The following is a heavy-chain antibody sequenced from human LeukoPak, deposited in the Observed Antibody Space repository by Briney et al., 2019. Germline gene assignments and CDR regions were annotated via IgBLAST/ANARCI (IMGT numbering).Heavy chain of an antibody. CDR1: GYIFGHNG. V-gene: IGHV1-18*01. Sequence: ASVQVSCKTSGYIFGHNGISWVRQAPGQGPEWMGWISAYYGDTKYAQKFQGRVTMTTDTSTSTAYMELRSLRSDDTAVYYCARAEIYCTNGVCRSNWFDPWGQGTLVTVSS. J-gene: IGHJ5*02. CDR2: ISAYYGDT. CDR3: ARAEIYCTNGVCRSNWFDP. D-gene: IGHD2-8*01.